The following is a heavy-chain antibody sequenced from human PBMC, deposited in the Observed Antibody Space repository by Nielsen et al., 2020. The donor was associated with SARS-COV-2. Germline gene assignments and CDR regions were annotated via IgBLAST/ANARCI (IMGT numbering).Heavy chain of an antibody. Sequence: GESLKISCAVSGFTFSSYEMNWVRQAPGKGLEWVSYISGSGNTIYYTDSVKGRFTISRDNAKNSLYLQMNSLRAEDTAVYYCARAGLFSSGSYFDYWGQGTLVTVSS. J-gene: IGHJ4*02. CDR2: ISGSGNTI. V-gene: IGHV3-48*03. CDR1: GFTFSSYE. D-gene: IGHD6-19*01. CDR3: ARAGLFSSGSYFDY.